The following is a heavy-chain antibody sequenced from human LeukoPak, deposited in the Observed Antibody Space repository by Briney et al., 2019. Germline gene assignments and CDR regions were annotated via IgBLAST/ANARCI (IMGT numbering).Heavy chain of an antibody. V-gene: IGHV4-39*01. J-gene: IGHJ5*02. CDR3: ARHYLSDGITSTFDP. D-gene: IGHD2-2*01. CDR2: IYYRGST. CDR1: GGSISSSPYY. Sequence: SETLSLTCTVSGGSISSSPYYWGWIRQPPGKGLEWIGTIYYRGSTHSNPSLNTRVTISLDTSKNQFSLRLRSVTAADTALYYCARHYLSDGITSTFDPWGQGTLVTVSS.